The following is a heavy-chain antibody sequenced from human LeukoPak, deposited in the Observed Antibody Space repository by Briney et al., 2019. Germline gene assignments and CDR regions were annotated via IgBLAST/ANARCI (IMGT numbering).Heavy chain of an antibody. CDR2: INIDGSIT. CDR1: GFTFSNYW. D-gene: IGHD3-22*01. CDR3: ARSYDSSGYFSYYYYGMDV. V-gene: IGHV3-74*01. J-gene: IGHJ6*02. Sequence: GGSLRLSCAASGFTFSNYWMHWVRQAPGKGLVCVSLINIDGSITTYADSVRGRFTISRDNAKNTLYLQMNSLRAEDTAVYYCARSYDSSGYFSYYYYGMDVWGQGTTVTVSS.